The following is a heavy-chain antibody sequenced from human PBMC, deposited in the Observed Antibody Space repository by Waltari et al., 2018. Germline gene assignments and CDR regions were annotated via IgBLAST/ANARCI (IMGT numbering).Heavy chain of an antibody. D-gene: IGHD3-3*01. J-gene: IGHJ4*02. CDR1: GYTFTGYY. CDR2: INPNSGGT. V-gene: IGHV1-2*02. Sequence: QVQLVQSGAEVKKPGASVKVSCKASGYTFTGYYMHWVRQAPGQGLEWMGWINPNSGGTNYAQKFQGRVTMTRETSISTAYMELSRLRSDDTAVYYCARDSYDFWSGYYRGMNFDYWGQGTLVTVSS. CDR3: ARDSYDFWSGYYRGMNFDY.